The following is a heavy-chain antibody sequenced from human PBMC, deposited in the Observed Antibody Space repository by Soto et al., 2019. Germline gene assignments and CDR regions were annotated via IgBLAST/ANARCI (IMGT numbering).Heavy chain of an antibody. CDR3: ARGGTTFWKGRYFDY. V-gene: IGHV4-34*01. CDR2: INHSGST. J-gene: IGHJ4*02. D-gene: IGHD3-3*01. CDR1: GGYFSGYY. Sequence: HVQLQQWGAGLLKPSETLSLTRAVYGGYFSGYYWSWLRQPPGKGLEWIGEINHSGSTNYNPSLKIRVTLSVATSKYQFTRKLSSVTAANTAVYYCARGGTTFWKGRYFDYWGQGTLVTVSS.